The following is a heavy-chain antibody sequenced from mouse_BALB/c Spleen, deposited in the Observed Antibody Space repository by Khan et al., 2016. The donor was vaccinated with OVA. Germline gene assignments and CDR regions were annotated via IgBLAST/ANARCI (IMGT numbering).Heavy chain of an antibody. J-gene: IGHJ2*01. D-gene: IGHD1-2*01. CDR1: GYSITSGYG. CDR3: ARTARIKY. Sequence: SVPGLVKPSQSLSLTCTVTGYSITSGYGWNWIRQFPGNKLEWMGYISYSGSTNYNPSLKSRISITRDTSKNQFFLQLNSVTTEDTATYYCARTARIKYWGQGTTLTVSS. V-gene: IGHV3-1*02. CDR2: ISYSGST.